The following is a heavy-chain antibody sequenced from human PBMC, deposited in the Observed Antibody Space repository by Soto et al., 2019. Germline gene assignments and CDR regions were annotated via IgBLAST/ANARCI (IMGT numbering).Heavy chain of an antibody. CDR2: IYHSGTT. D-gene: IGHD3-22*01. V-gene: IGHV4-30-2*01. CDR1: GGSISSGAYS. J-gene: IGHJ4*02. CDR3: ARADRYYDSSGFDY. Sequence: QLQLQESGSGLVKPSQTLSLTCAVSGGSISSGAYSWNWIRQPPGKGLEWIGYIYHSGTTFYNPSLKSRVTISVDRSKIQFSLRLSSVTAADTAVYYCARADRYYDSSGFDYWGQGTLVTISS.